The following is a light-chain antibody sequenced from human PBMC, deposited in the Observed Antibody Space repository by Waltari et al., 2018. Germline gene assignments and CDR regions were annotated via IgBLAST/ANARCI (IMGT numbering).Light chain of an antibody. CDR1: KLGSRS. V-gene: IGLV3-1*01. CDR2: QDK. J-gene: IGLJ2*01. CDR3: QTWVNGTVI. Sequence: SYELTQPPSVSVSPGQTVTITCSGDKLGSRSTCWYQQRAGQSPIMVIFQDKKRPTGIPERFSGSNSGNTAALTISGAQSMDEADYYCQTWVNGTVIFGGGTKVTVL.